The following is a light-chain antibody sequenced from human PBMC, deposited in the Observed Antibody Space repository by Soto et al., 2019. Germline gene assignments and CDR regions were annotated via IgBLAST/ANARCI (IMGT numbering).Light chain of an antibody. Sequence: QSVLTQPASVSGSPGQSITISCTGTSSDVGGYDYVSWYQQLPGKAPKLLIYDVNNRPSGVSHRFSGPKSGNTASLTISGLQAEDEADYYCSSYTGSSTFVFGTGTQLTVL. CDR3: SSYTGSSTFV. V-gene: IGLV2-14*01. J-gene: IGLJ7*01. CDR2: DVN. CDR1: SSDVGGYDY.